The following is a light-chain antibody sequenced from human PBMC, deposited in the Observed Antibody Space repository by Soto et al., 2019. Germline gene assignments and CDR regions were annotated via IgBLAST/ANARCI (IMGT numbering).Light chain of an antibody. CDR3: SSYTSSSTLGVV. CDR2: DVS. Sequence: QSVLTQPASLSGSPGQSITISCTGTSSDVGGYNYVSWDQQHPGKAPKLMIYDVSNRPSGVSNRLSGSKSGNTASLTISGLQAEDEADYYCSSYTSSSTLGVVFGGGTKLTVL. V-gene: IGLV2-14*01. J-gene: IGLJ2*01. CDR1: SSDVGGYNY.